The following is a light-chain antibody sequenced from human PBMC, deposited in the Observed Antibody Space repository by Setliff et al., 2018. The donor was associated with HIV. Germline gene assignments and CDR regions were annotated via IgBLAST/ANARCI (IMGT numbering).Light chain of an antibody. CDR3: CSYAGNFVFV. J-gene: IGLJ1*01. CDR2: DTT. V-gene: IGLV2-11*01. CDR1: SSDIGGYNY. Sequence: QSALTQPRSVSGSPGQSVTFSCTGASSDIGGYNYVSWYQQHPGKAPKLLIYDTTKRPSGAPDRFSGFKSGNTASLTISGLQAEDEADYYCCSYAGNFVFVFGGGTKVTVL.